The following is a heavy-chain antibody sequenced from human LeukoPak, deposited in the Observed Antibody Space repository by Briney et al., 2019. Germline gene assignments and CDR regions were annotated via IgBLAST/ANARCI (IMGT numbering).Heavy chain of an antibody. CDR3: AKETDYNYIYYFDY. V-gene: IGHV3-23*01. CDR1: GFTFSSYA. CDR2: ISGSGAST. D-gene: IGHD5-24*01. J-gene: IGHJ4*02. Sequence: GGFLRLSCAASGFTFSSYAMSRVRQAPGKGLEWVSGISGSGASTYYADSVKGRFTISRDNSKNTLYLQMNSLRAEDTAVYSCAKETDYNYIYYFDYWGQGTLVTVSS.